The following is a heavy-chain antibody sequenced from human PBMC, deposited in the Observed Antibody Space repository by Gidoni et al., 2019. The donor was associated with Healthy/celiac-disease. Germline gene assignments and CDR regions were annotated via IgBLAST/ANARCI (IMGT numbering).Heavy chain of an antibody. V-gene: IGHV1-69*01. CDR2: IIPIFGTA. Sequence: QVQLIQSGAAGKTPGSAGTVSCKASGGTCSSYAISWVRQAPGQGLEWLRGIIPIFGTANYSQQFQGRVTITAAESTSTAYMELSSLRLEDTAVYYCGRFLEWFPADAFDLWGQGTMVTVSS. CDR1: GGTCSSYA. D-gene: IGHD3-3*01. CDR3: GRFLEWFPADAFDL. J-gene: IGHJ3*01.